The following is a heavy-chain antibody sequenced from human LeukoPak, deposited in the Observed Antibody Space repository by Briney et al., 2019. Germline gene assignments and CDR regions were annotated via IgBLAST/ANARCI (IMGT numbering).Heavy chain of an antibody. J-gene: IGHJ6*03. Sequence: GGSLRLSCAASGFTFSSYGMSWVRQAPGKGLEWVSAISGSGGSTYYADSVKGRFTIFRDNSKKTLYLQMNSLRAEDTALYYCAKDSKIVGATFRTYHYIDVWGKGTTVTVSS. V-gene: IGHV3-23*01. CDR1: GFTFSSYG. D-gene: IGHD1-26*01. CDR2: ISGSGGST. CDR3: AKDSKIVGATFRTYHYIDV.